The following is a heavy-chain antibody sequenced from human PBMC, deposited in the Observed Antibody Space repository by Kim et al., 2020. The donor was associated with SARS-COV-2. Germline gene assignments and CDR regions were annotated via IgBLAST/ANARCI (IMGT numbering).Heavy chain of an antibody. CDR2: INSDGSST. V-gene: IGHV3-74*01. CDR3: AREGFIVVATDAFDI. CDR1: GFTFSSYW. D-gene: IGHD2-21*01. Sequence: GGSLRLSCAASGFTFSSYWMHWVRQAPGKGLVWVSRINSDGSSTSYADSVKGRFTISRDNAKNTLYLQMNSLRAEDTAVYYCAREGFIVVATDAFDIWGQGTMVTVSS. J-gene: IGHJ3*02.